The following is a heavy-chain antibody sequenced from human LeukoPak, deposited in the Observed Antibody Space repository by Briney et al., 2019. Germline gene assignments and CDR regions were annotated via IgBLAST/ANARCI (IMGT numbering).Heavy chain of an antibody. J-gene: IGHJ3*01. CDR1: GYTFTSYG. D-gene: IGHD5-24*01. CDR3: AREQQVGMATINAVHAFDL. CDR2: ISACNGNT. V-gene: IGHV1-18*01. Sequence: ASVKLSCKASGYTFTSYGISWVRHAPGQGLELMGCISACNGNTNYAQKLQGRVTMTTDTSTSTAYMVLRSLRSDDTATCHYAREQQVGMATINAVHAFDLSGQGTMVTVSS.